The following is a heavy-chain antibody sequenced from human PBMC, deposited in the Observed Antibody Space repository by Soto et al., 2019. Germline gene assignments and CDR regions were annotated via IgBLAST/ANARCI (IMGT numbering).Heavy chain of an antibody. CDR2: ISVSGANT. CDR1: GFTFNYYA. Sequence: DVKLLDSGGGLVQPGGSLRLACAASGFTFNYYAMSWVRQAPGQGLEWVSTISVSGANTYYADSVKGRFTISRDDSKNTLYLQMNSLGAEDTAVDYCAKDLGLGVIAGYPHDCWGQGTLVTVSS. D-gene: IGHD3-9*01. V-gene: IGHV3-23*01. CDR3: AKDLGLGVIAGYPHDC. J-gene: IGHJ4*02.